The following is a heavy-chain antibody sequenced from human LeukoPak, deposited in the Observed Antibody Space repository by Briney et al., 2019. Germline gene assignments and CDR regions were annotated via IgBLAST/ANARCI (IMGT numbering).Heavy chain of an antibody. CDR2: INPSANSI. CDR1: GFTFSSHE. Sequence: PGGSLRLSCAASGFTFSSHEMDWVRQAPGKGLEWISYINPSANSIFYADSVKGRFTISRDNARNSLYLQMNSLRAEDTALYYCARIAMAGIGDGFDIWGQGTMVTVSS. CDR3: ARIAMAGIGDGFDI. J-gene: IGHJ3*02. D-gene: IGHD6-19*01. V-gene: IGHV3-48*03.